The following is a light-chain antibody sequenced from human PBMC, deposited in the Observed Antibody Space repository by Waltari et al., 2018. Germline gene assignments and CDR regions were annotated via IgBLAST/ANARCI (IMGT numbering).Light chain of an antibody. J-gene: IGKJ2*01. CDR1: QSVSSY. CDR2: DAS. V-gene: IGKV3-11*01. Sequence: EIVLTQSPATLSLSPGERATLSCRASQSVSSYLAWYQQKPGQTPRRLIYDASNRATGVPARFSGSGSGTDFTLTISSLEPEDFAVYVCQQRTNWPRNTFGQGTKLEIK. CDR3: QQRTNWPRNT.